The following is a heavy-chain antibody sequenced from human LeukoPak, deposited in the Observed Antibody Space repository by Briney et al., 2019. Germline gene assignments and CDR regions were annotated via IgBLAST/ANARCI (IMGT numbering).Heavy chain of an antibody. CDR1: GFTFSSYW. J-gene: IGHJ4*02. D-gene: IGHD3-3*01. CDR3: AREHYDFWSGSPYYFDY. V-gene: IGHV3-7*01. CDR2: IKQDGSEK. Sequence: PGGSLRLSXAASGFTFSSYWMSWVRQAPGKGLEWVANIKQDGSEKYYVDSVKGRFTISRDNAKNSLYLQMNSLRAEDTAVYYCAREHYDFWSGSPYYFDYWGQGTLVTVSS.